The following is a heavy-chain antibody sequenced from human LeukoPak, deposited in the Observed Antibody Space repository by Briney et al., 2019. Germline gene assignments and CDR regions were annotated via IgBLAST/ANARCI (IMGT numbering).Heavy chain of an antibody. CDR3: ARDKGSGSLLPFDY. Sequence: ASVKVSCKASGYTFTSYGISWVRQAPGQGLEWMGWISAYNGNTNYAQKLQGRVTMATDTSTSTAYMELRSLRSEDTAVYYCARDKGSGSLLPFDYWGQGTLVTVSS. D-gene: IGHD1-26*01. CDR1: GYTFTSYG. V-gene: IGHV1-18*01. J-gene: IGHJ4*02. CDR2: ISAYNGNT.